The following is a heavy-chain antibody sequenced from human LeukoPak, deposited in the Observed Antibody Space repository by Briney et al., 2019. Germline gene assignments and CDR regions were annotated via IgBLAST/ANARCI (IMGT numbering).Heavy chain of an antibody. V-gene: IGHV1-69*13. D-gene: IGHD3-3*01. J-gene: IGHJ4*02. CDR2: IIPIFGTG. Sequence: ASVKVSCTASGGTFANYAISWVRKAPGQGLEWMGGIIPIFGTGGSAQKFQGRLTITADESTRTTYMELSSLRSEDTAVYYCAKGHDDFRQFDYWGQGTLVTVSS. CDR3: AKGHDDFRQFDY. CDR1: GGTFANYA.